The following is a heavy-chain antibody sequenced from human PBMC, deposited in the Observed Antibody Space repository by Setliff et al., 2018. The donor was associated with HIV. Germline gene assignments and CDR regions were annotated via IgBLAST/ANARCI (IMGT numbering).Heavy chain of an antibody. D-gene: IGHD3-3*01. V-gene: IGHV4-61*01. J-gene: IGHJ6*02. CDR3: ARIFGDQGYYYGMDV. Sequence: SETLSLTCTVSGGSVSSGSYYWSWIRQPPGKGLEWIGYIYYSGSTNYNPSLKSRVTISVDTSKNQFSLKLSSVIAADTAVYYCARIFGDQGYYYGMDVWGQGTTVTSP. CDR1: GGSVSSGSYY. CDR2: IYYSGST.